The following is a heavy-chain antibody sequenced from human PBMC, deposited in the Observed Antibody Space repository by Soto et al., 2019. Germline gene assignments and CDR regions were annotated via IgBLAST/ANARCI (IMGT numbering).Heavy chain of an antibody. D-gene: IGHD2-2*01. CDR3: ARDSTTTDFNY. CDR1: GFTFRDYY. V-gene: IGHV3-11*06. CDR2: ISSSSIYT. Sequence: PGGSLRRSFAASGFTFRDYYMSWIRQAPGKGLEWVSYISSSSIYTNYADSVKGRFTISRDNAKNSLYLQMNSLRAEDTAVYYCARDSTTTDFNYWGHGTLVTVSS. J-gene: IGHJ4*01.